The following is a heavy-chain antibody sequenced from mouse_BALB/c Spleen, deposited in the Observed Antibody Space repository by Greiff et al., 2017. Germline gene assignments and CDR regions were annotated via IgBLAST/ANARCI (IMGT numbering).Heavy chain of an antibody. CDR2: ISTYYGNT. CDR1: GYTFTDYA. V-gene: IGHV1-67*01. J-gene: IGHJ4*01. CDR3: ARSTILGAMDY. D-gene: IGHD2-1*01. Sequence: VQLQESGPELVRPGVSVKISCKGSGYTFTDYAMHWVKQSHAKSLEWIGVISTYYGNTNYNQKFKGKATMTVDKSSSTAYMELARLTSEDSAIYYCARSTILGAMDYWGQGTSVTVSS.